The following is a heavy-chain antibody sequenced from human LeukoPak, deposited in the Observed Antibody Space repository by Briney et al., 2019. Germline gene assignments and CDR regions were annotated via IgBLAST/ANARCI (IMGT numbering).Heavy chain of an antibody. J-gene: IGHJ1*01. D-gene: IGHD1-26*01. CDR3: ARKASGSYFHH. CDR1: GFIVSNNY. CDR2: LHSGGST. V-gene: IGHV3-53*01. Sequence: GGSLRLSCAASGFIVSNNYMSWVRQAPGKGLEWVSVLHSGGSTYYADSVKGRFTISRDNSKNTVYLQMNRLRAEDTAVYYCARKASGSYFHHWGQGTLVTVSS.